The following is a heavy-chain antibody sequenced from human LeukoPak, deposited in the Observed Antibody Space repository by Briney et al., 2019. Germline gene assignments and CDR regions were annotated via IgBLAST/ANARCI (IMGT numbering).Heavy chain of an antibody. CDR3: ARLRYSGSSLGAFDY. CDR1: GYSLSNGFY. J-gene: IGHJ4*02. D-gene: IGHD1-26*01. Sequence: ASETLSLTCAVSGYSLSNGFYWGWIRQPPGKGLEWIGSIFHTGNTYYNPSLKGRLTISVDTSKNQFSLQLRSVTAADTAVYYCARLRYSGSSLGAFDYWGQGTLVTVSS. V-gene: IGHV4-38-2*01. CDR2: IFHTGNT.